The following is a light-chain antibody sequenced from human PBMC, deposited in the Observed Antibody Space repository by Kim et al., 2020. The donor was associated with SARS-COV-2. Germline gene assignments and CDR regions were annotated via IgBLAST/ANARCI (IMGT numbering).Light chain of an antibody. CDR1: SLRSYY. V-gene: IGLV3-19*01. J-gene: IGLJ1*01. Sequence: SSELTQDPAVSVALGQTVRITCQGDSLRSYYTSWYQQKPGQAPMLVIHGKNNRPSGIPDRFSGSLSGNTASLIITGAQAEDVADYYCNSLAISVKHFSVF. CDR2: GKN. CDR3: NSLAISVKHFSV.